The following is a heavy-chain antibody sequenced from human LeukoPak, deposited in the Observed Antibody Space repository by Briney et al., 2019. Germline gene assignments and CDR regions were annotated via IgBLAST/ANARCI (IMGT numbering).Heavy chain of an antibody. CDR3: ARFYDSSGYHFDY. Sequence: SETLSLTCTVSGGSISSGGYYWSWIRQHPGKGLEWIGYIYYSGSTYYNPSLKSRVTISVDTSKNQFSLKLSSVTAADTAVYYCARFYDSSGYHFDYWGQGTRVIVSS. D-gene: IGHD3-22*01. CDR2: IYYSGST. J-gene: IGHJ4*02. V-gene: IGHV4-31*03. CDR1: GGSISSGGYY.